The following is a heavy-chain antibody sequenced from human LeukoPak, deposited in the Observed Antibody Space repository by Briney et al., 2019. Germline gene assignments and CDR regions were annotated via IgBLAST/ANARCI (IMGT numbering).Heavy chain of an antibody. J-gene: IGHJ4*02. CDR3: ARELSSIAALVFSCFDY. CDR2: ILYDGSTE. Sequence: GGSLRLSCAASGFTLSSYNMHWVRQAPGKGLEWVAGILYDGSTEYYADSVKGRFTVSRDNSNNMLYLQMKSLRAEDTAIYYCARELSSIAALVFSCFDYWGQGTLVTVSS. D-gene: IGHD6-6*01. CDR1: GFTLSSYN. V-gene: IGHV3-30*04.